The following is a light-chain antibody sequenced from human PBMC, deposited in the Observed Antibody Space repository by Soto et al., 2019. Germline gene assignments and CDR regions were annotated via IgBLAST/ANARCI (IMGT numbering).Light chain of an antibody. Sequence: QSVLTQPASVSGSPGQSITISCTGTSSDVGDYNYVSWYQQHPGKAPKLMIYDVSNRPSGVSNRFSGSKSGNTASLTISGLQAEDEADYYCSSYTSSSTEVFGTGTKVTVL. CDR2: DVS. CDR3: SSYTSSSTEV. V-gene: IGLV2-14*03. J-gene: IGLJ1*01. CDR1: SSDVGDYNY.